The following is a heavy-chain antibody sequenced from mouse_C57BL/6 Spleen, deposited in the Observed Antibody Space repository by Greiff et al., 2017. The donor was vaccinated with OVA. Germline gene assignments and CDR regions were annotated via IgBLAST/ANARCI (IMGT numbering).Heavy chain of an antibody. CDR3: ARENYYYYGSSSYYFDY. Sequence: VHLVESGPELVKPGASVKISCKASGYAFSSSWMNWVKQRPGKGLEWIGRIYPGDGDTNYNGKFKGKATLTADKSSSTAYMQLSSLTSEDSAVYFCARENYYYYGSSSYYFDYWGQGTTLTVSS. CDR1: GYAFSSSW. V-gene: IGHV1-82*01. J-gene: IGHJ2*01. D-gene: IGHD1-1*01. CDR2: IYPGDGDT.